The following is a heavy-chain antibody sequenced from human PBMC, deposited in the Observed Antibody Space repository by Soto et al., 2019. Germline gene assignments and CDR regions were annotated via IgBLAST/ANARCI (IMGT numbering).Heavy chain of an antibody. D-gene: IGHD6-19*01. V-gene: IGHV3-23*01. CDR1: GFTFNSYA. J-gene: IGHJ4*02. CDR3: SRGGGASGWYGFFDY. Sequence: GSLRLSCAASGFTFNSYAMTWIRQAPGRGLEWVSLISGSDGTTYYADSVKGRFTISRDNSKNTLYIQMNSLTAEDTALYYCSRGGGASGWYGFFDYWGQGTLVTVSS. CDR2: ISGSDGTT.